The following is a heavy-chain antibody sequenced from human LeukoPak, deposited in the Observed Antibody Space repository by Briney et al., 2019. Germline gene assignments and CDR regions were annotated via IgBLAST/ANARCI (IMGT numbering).Heavy chain of an antibody. Sequence: GGSLRLSCAASGFSFSSYAMSWVRQAPGKGLEWVSGIRGSGSGTYYADSVKGRCTISRDNSKNTLYLQMNSLRGEDTAVYYCASGIRAFDNWGQGTLVTVSA. V-gene: IGHV3-23*01. D-gene: IGHD1-26*01. CDR2: IRGSGSGT. CDR3: ASGIRAFDN. J-gene: IGHJ4*02. CDR1: GFSFSSYA.